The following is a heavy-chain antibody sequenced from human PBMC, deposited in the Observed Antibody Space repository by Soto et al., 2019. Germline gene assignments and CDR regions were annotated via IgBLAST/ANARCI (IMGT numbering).Heavy chain of an antibody. CDR3: ATSFDDWVIVVVPAANPCYSGMDR. CDR1: GGTHSNNA. CDR2: IIPLSATT. D-gene: IGHD2-2*01. J-gene: IGHJ6*02. Sequence: QVQLVQSGTEVKKPGSSVKVSCKASGGTHSNNAISWVRQAPGQGLEWMGGIIPLSATTNYEQTSQGRVTTAAHRSTITAYMELTSLTSEDTAVYCCATSFDDWVIVVVPAANPCYSGMDRWGQANTVTVSS. V-gene: IGHV1-69*06.